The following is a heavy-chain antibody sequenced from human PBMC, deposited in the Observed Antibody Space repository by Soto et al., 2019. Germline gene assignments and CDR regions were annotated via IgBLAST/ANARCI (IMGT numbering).Heavy chain of an antibody. Sequence: QVQLVQSGAEVKKPGSSVKVSCKASGGTFSSYAISWVRQAPGQGLEWMGGIIPIFGTANYAQKFQGRVTITADKSTSTDYMELSSLRSEDTAVYYCARSVIVVVTAIPPTYYYYYGMDVWGQGTTVTVSS. D-gene: IGHD2-21*02. J-gene: IGHJ6*02. CDR2: IIPIFGTA. CDR1: GGTFSSYA. V-gene: IGHV1-69*06. CDR3: ARSVIVVVTAIPPTYYYYYGMDV.